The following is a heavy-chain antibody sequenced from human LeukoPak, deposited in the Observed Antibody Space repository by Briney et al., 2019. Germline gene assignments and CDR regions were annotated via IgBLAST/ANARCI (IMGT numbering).Heavy chain of an antibody. Sequence: GASVKVSCMASGYTFTSYFMHWVRQAPGQGLEWMGIINPSTGSTSYAQNFQGRVTITADESTSTAYMELSSLRSEDTAVYYCASPDGYNSNYYFDYWGQGTLVTVSS. CDR2: INPSTGST. CDR3: ASPDGYNSNYYFDY. D-gene: IGHD5-24*01. J-gene: IGHJ4*02. V-gene: IGHV1-46*01. CDR1: GYTFTSYF.